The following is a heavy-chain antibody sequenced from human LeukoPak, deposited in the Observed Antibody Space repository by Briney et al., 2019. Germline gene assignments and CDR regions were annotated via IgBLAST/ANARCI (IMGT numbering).Heavy chain of an antibody. CDR3: ARGKGMTMVQGVINY. Sequence: ASVKVSCKASGYTFTGYYMHWVRQAPGQGLEWMGWINPNSGGTSYAQKFQGRVTMTRDTSISTAYMELSRLISDDTAVYYCARGKGMTMVQGVINYWGQGTLVTVPS. J-gene: IGHJ4*02. CDR1: GYTFTGYY. CDR2: INPNSGGT. V-gene: IGHV1-2*02. D-gene: IGHD3-10*01.